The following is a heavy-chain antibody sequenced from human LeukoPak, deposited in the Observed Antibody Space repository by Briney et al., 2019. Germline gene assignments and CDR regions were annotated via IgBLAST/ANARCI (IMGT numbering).Heavy chain of an antibody. D-gene: IGHD7-27*01. CDR2: ITSYNGNT. Sequence: ASVKVSCKSSGYTFTGYGITWVRQAPGQGLEWMGWITSYNGNTNYAQKLQGRVTMTTDTSTSTAYMELRSLRSDDTAVYYCARVCHWDADNTRGDPVDYWGQGTLVTVSS. CDR3: ARVCHWDADNTRGDPVDY. V-gene: IGHV1-18*01. CDR1: GYTFTGYG. J-gene: IGHJ4*02.